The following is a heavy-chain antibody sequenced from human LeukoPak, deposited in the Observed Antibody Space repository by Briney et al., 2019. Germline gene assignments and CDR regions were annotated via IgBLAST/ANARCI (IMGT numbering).Heavy chain of an antibody. D-gene: IGHD1-26*01. CDR2: ISYDGSNK. J-gene: IGHJ4*02. CDR1: GFTFSSYA. CDR3: ASSGNYYAFDS. Sequence: GGSLRLSCAASGFTFSSYAMHWVRQAPGKGLEWVAVISYDGSNKYYADSVKGRFTISRDNSKNTLYLQMNSLRAEDTAVYYCASSGNYYAFDSWGQGTLVTVSS. V-gene: IGHV3-30*04.